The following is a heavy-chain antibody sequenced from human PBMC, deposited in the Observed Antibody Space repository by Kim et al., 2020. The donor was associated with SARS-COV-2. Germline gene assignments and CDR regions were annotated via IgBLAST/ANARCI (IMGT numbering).Heavy chain of an antibody. V-gene: IGHV6-1*01. Sequence: SQTLSLTCAISGDSVSSNSAAWNWIRQSPSRGLEWLGRTYYRSKWYNDYAVSVKSRITINPDTSKNQFSLQLNSVTPEDTAVYYCARDEKCGGDCYDYYYYGMDVWGQGTTVTVSS. CDR1: GDSVSSNSAA. CDR2: TYYRSKWYN. CDR3: ARDEKCGGDCYDYYYYGMDV. J-gene: IGHJ6*02. D-gene: IGHD2-21*01.